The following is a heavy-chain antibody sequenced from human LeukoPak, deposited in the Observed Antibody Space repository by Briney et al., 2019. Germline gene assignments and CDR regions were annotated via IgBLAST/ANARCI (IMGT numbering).Heavy chain of an antibody. V-gene: IGHV3-23*01. CDR1: GFTFSNYA. D-gene: IGHD2-2*01. CDR2: INGRGGST. CDR3: AKRYAGAFDI. J-gene: IGHJ3*02. Sequence: GGSLRLSCAASGFTFSNYAMSWVRQAPGQGLEWVSSINGRGGSTYYADSVKGRFTISRDNSKNTLYLQMSSLRAEDTAVYYCAKRYAGAFDIWGQGTRVTVSS.